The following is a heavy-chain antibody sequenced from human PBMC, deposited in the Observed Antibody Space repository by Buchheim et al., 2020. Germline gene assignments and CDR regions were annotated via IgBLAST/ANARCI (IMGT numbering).Heavy chain of an antibody. CDR3: AKDQVGRVVVAASFDY. D-gene: IGHD2-15*01. CDR1: GFTFINYG. V-gene: IGHV3-30*18. Sequence: QVQLVESGGGVVQPGGSLRLSCAASGFTFINYGMYWVRQAPGKGLECVAFISYDGSNKYYADSVKGRFPISRDNSKNTLYLQMNSLRVEDTAVYYCAKDQVGRVVVAASFDYWGQGTL. CDR2: ISYDGSNK. J-gene: IGHJ4*02.